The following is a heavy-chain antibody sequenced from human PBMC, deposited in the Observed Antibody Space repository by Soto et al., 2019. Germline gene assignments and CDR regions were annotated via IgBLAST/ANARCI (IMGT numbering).Heavy chain of an antibody. Sequence: GGSLRLSCAASGVNVSGHYMTWVRQAPGKGLEWVSITFSDDLTYYADSVKGRFTISRDNFKNTLYLQMNSLRAEDTAVYYCAREFDYYGMDVWGQGTTVNVSS. CDR1: GVNVSGHY. V-gene: IGHV3-53*01. J-gene: IGHJ6*02. CDR3: AREFDYYGMDV. CDR2: TFSDDLT.